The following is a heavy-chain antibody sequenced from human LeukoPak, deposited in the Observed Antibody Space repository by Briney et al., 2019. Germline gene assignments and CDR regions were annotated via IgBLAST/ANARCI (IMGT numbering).Heavy chain of an antibody. CDR3: AKSLGHDYGDYGDY. CDR2: ISGSGGST. V-gene: IGHV3-23*01. Sequence: GGSLRLSCAASGFTFSSYAMSWVRQAPGKGLEWVSAISGSGGSTYYTDSVKGRFTISRDNSKNTLYLQMNSLRAEDTAVYYCAKSLGHDYGDYGDYWGQGTLVTVSS. J-gene: IGHJ4*02. D-gene: IGHD4-17*01. CDR1: GFTFSSYA.